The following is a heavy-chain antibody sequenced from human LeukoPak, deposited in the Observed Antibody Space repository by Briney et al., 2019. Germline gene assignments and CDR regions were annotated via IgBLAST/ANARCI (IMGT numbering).Heavy chain of an antibody. Sequence: PGGSLRLSCAASGFTFSSYAMSWVRQAPGKGLEWVSGISGSGGSTYYADSVKGRFTISRDNSKNTLYLQMNSLRAEDTAVYYCARVVQARVEMATISGGLLDYWGQGTLVTVSS. CDR2: ISGSGGST. CDR1: GFTFSSYA. J-gene: IGHJ4*02. D-gene: IGHD5-24*01. V-gene: IGHV3-23*01. CDR3: ARVVQARVEMATISGGLLDY.